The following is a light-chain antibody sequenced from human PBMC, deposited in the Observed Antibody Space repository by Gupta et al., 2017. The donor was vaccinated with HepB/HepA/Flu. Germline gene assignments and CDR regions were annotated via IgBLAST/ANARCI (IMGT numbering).Light chain of an antibody. CDR1: PSVRTN. V-gene: IGKV3-15*01. CDR2: GVS. J-gene: IGKJ2*01. Sequence: ILMTQSPATLSLSPGERATLSCRASPSVRTNLAWYQQQPGQSPRLLLYGVSTRATGIPARFSGSGSGTEFTLTISSLQSEDFAIYHCQQYNNWPPFTFGQGTKLEIK. CDR3: QQYNNWPPFT.